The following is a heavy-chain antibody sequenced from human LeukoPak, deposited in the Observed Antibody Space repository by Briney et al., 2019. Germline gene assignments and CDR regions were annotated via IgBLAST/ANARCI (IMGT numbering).Heavy chain of an antibody. Sequence: PSETLSLTCAVYGGSFSGYYWSWIRQPPGKGLEWIGEINHSGSTNYNPSLKSRVTISVDTSKNQFSLKLSSVTAADTAVYYCARLGSHSSGYLDWGQGTMVTVSS. CDR2: INHSGST. V-gene: IGHV4-34*01. J-gene: IGHJ3*01. CDR3: ARLGSHSSGYLD. CDR1: GGSFSGYY. D-gene: IGHD3-22*01.